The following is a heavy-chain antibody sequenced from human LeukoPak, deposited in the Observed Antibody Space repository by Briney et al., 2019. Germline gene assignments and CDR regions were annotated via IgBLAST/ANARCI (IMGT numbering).Heavy chain of an antibody. CDR3: ARVDTTEAFDI. J-gene: IGHJ3*02. D-gene: IGHD1-26*01. V-gene: IGHV4-59*12. CDR2: IHYSGST. Sequence: PSETLSLTCTVSGGSISSYYWSWIRQPPGKELEWIGYIHYSGSTNYNPSLKSRVTMSVDTSKNQFSLKLTSVTAADTAVYYCARVDTTEAFDIWGQGTMVTVSS. CDR1: GGSISSYY.